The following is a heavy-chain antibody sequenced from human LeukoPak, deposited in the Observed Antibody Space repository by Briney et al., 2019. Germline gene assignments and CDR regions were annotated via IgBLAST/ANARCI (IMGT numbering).Heavy chain of an antibody. CDR3: GRGGAVASY. Sequence: PGGSLRLSCEASGFTLSTYWMSWFRQAPGKGLEWVANIKQDGSEKYYVDSVKGRFTISRDNAQNSVYLQMNRLRVEDTAVYYCGRGGAVASYWGQGALVTVSS. D-gene: IGHD6-19*01. J-gene: IGHJ4*02. CDR1: GFTLSTYW. V-gene: IGHV3-7*01. CDR2: IKQDGSEK.